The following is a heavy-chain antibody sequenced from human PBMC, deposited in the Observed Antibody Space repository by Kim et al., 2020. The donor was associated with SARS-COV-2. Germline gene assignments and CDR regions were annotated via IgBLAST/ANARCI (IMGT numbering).Heavy chain of an antibody. V-gene: IGHV1-46*01. CDR3: ARAGEGYYFDY. Sequence: TSYAQKIPGRVTMTRDTSTSTVYMELSSLRSEDTAVYYCARAGEGYYFDYWGQGTLVTVSS. D-gene: IGHD2-21*01. J-gene: IGHJ4*02. CDR2: T.